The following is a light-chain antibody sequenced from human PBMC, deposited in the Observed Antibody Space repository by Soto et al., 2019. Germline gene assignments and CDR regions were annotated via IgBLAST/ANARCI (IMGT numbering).Light chain of an antibody. V-gene: IGLV2-14*01. CDR2: DVA. J-gene: IGLJ1*01. CDR3: CSYTSINNTLL. CDR1: SSDIGGYNF. Sequence: QSALTQPASVSGSPGLSITISCTGTSSDIGGYNFVSWYQQHPGKAAKLMIYDVANRPSGVSNRFSGSKSGNTASLTISGLQAEDEADYYCCSYTSINNTLLFGTGTKLTVL.